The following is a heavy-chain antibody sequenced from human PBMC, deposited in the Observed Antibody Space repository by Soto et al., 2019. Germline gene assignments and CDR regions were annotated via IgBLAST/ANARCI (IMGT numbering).Heavy chain of an antibody. CDR3: ARVSARVRYYYYYYMDV. V-gene: IGHV1-8*01. D-gene: IGHD2-2*01. CDR2: MNPNSGNT. J-gene: IGHJ6*03. Sequence: ASVKVSCKASGYTFTSYDINWVRQATGQGLEWMGWMNPNSGNTGYAQKFQGRVTMTRNTSISTAYVELSSLRSEDTAVYYCARVSARVRYYYYYYMDVWGKGTTVTVSS. CDR1: GYTFTSYD.